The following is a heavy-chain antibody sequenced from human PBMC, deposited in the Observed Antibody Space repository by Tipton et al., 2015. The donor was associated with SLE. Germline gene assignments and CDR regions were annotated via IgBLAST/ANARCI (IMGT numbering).Heavy chain of an antibody. J-gene: IGHJ3*02. CDR3: AKDLYYGSGSYPDAFDI. CDR2: IRYDGSNK. V-gene: IGHV3-30*02. CDR1: GFTFSSYG. D-gene: IGHD3-10*01. Sequence: SLRLSCAASGFTFSSYGMHWVRQAPGKGLEWVAFIRYDGSNKYYADSVKGRFTISRDNSKNTLYLQMNSLRAEDTAVYYCAKDLYYGSGSYPDAFDIWGQGTMVTVSS.